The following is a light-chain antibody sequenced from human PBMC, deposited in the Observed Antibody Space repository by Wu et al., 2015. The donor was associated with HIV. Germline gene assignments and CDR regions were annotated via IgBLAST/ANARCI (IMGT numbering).Light chain of an antibody. CDR2: AAS. V-gene: IGKV1-27*01. J-gene: IGKJ1*01. CDR1: RRLVNF. CDR3: QKYNTAPRT. Sequence: SVETESPSLAGEVRRLVNFLVLVSAEPGKPPKVLIYAASTLQSGVPSRFSGSGSGTDFTLTISSLQPEDVATYYCQKYNTAPRTFGQGTKVEMK.